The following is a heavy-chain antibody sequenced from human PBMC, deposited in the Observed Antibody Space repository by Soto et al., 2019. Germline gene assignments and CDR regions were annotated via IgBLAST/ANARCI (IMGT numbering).Heavy chain of an antibody. Sequence: PGGSLRLSCAASGFIFTRYSMNWVRQAPGKGLEWVSSISSTTNYIYYGDSMKGRFTISRDNAKNSRYLEMNSLRAEDTAVYYCARESEDLTSNFDYWGQGTLVTVSS. CDR3: ARESEDLTSNFDY. CDR1: GFIFTRYS. CDR2: ISSTTNYI. J-gene: IGHJ4*02. V-gene: IGHV3-21*06.